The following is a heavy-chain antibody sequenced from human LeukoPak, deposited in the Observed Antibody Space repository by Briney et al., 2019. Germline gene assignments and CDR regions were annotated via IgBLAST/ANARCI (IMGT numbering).Heavy chain of an antibody. CDR3: ATKMTTKPLFDY. CDR1: GFTFSSYA. D-gene: IGHD4-17*01. J-gene: IGHJ4*02. V-gene: IGHV3-23*01. CDR2: ISGSGGGT. Sequence: GGSLRLSCAASGFTFSSYAMSWVRQAPGKGLEWVSDISGSGGGTYYGDSVKGRFTISRDNSKNTLYLQMNSVRAEDTAVYYCATKMTTKPLFDYWGQGTLVTVSS.